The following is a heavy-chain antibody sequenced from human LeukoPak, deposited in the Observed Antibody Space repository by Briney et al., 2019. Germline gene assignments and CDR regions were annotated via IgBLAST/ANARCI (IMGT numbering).Heavy chain of an antibody. CDR1: GGSISSYY. D-gene: IGHD5-18*01. Sequence: PETLSLTCTVSGGSISSYYWSWIRQPPGKGLEWIGYIYYSGSTNYNPALKSRVSMSLDTSKNQFSLKLSSVTAADTAVYYCASSVDTAMVGVYWGQGTLVTVSS. J-gene: IGHJ4*02. CDR2: IYYSGST. V-gene: IGHV4-59*12. CDR3: ASSVDTAMVGVY.